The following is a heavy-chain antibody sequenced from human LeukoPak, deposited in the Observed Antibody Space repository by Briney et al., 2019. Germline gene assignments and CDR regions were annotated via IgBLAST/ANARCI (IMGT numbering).Heavy chain of an antibody. CDR2: IYYSGST. CDR3: ARGTTGTTLDAFDI. J-gene: IGHJ3*02. D-gene: IGHD1-1*01. V-gene: IGHV4-59*12. Sequence: PSETLSLTCTVSGCSISSYYWSWIRQPPGKGLVWIGYIYYSGSTNYNPSLKSRVTISVDTSKNQFSLKLSSVTAADTAVYYCARGTTGTTLDAFDIWGQGTMVTVSS. CDR1: GCSISSYY.